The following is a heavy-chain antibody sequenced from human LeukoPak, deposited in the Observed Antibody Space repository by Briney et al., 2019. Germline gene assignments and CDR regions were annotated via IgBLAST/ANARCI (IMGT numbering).Heavy chain of an antibody. Sequence: PGGSLRLSCAASGFTFSSYSMNWVRQAPGKGLEWGSSISSSSSYIYYADSVKGRFTISRDNAKNSLYLQMNSPRAEDTAVYYCARDPSSYYDFWSGYTGSEERWFDPWGQGTLVTVSS. J-gene: IGHJ5*02. D-gene: IGHD3-3*01. CDR2: ISSSSSYI. V-gene: IGHV3-21*01. CDR3: ARDPSSYYDFWSGYTGSEERWFDP. CDR1: GFTFSSYS.